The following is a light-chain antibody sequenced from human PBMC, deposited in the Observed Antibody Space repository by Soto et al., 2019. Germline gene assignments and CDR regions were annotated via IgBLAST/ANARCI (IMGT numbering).Light chain of an antibody. CDR2: GAS. CDR1: QSVSSK. Sequence: IVMTQSPATLSVSPGERATLSCRASQSVSSKLGWYQQKPGQAPRLLIYGASTRATGIPARFSGSGSGTEFTLTISSLQSEDFAVYYCQQFNNWPYTFGQGTKLEIK. J-gene: IGKJ2*01. CDR3: QQFNNWPYT. V-gene: IGKV3-15*01.